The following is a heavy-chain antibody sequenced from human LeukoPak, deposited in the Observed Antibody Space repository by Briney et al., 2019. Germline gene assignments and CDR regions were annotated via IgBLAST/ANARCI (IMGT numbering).Heavy chain of an antibody. CDR2: ISSSSSTI. Sequence: GGSLRLSCAASGFTFSSYSMNWVRQAPGKGLEWVSYISSSSSTIYYADSVKGRFTISRDNAKNSLYLQMNSLRDEDTAVHYCARGELWFGETHNWFDPWGQGTLVTVSS. CDR3: ARGELWFGETHNWFDP. V-gene: IGHV3-48*02. D-gene: IGHD3-10*01. J-gene: IGHJ5*02. CDR1: GFTFSSYS.